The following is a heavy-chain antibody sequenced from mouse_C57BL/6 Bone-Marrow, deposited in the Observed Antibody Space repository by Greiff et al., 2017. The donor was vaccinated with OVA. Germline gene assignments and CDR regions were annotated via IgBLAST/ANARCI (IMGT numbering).Heavy chain of an antibody. V-gene: IGHV5-6*01. Sequence: EVMLVESGGDLVKPGGSLKLSCAASGFTFSSYGMSWVRQTPDKRLEWVATISSGGSYTYYPDSVKGRFTISRDNAKNTLYLQMSSLKSEDTAMYYCARHPIATVVVLYAMDYWGQGTSVTVSS. J-gene: IGHJ4*01. CDR1: GFTFSSYG. D-gene: IGHD1-1*01. CDR3: ARHPIATVVVLYAMDY. CDR2: ISSGGSYT.